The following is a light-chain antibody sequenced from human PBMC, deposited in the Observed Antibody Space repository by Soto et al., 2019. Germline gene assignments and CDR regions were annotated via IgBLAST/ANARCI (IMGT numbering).Light chain of an antibody. CDR2: GAS. CDR3: QQYNNWPR. Sequence: EIVLTQSPGTLSLFPGARGTLSSRASQSVSDNYLAWYQLRPGQAPRLLIYGASTRATGIPARFSGSGSGTEFTLTISSLQSEDFAVYYCQQYNNWPRFGPGTKVDIK. CDR1: QSVSDN. J-gene: IGKJ3*01. V-gene: IGKV3-15*01.